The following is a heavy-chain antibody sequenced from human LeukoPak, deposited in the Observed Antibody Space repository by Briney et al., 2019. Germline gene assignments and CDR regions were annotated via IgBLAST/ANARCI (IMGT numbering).Heavy chain of an antibody. V-gene: IGHV4-34*01. CDR1: GGSFSGYY. D-gene: IGHD3-3*02. CDR2: INHSGST. CDR3: ARGVRNFGVVQAANWFDP. Sequence: SETLSLTCAVYGGSFSGYYWSWIRQPPGKGLEWIGEINHSGSTNYNPSLKSRVTISVDTSKNQFSLKLSSVTAADTAVYYCARGVRNFGVVQAANWFDPWGQGTLVTVSS. J-gene: IGHJ5*02.